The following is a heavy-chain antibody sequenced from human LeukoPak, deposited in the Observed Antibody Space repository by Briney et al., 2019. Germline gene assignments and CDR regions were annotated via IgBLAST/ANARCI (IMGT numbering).Heavy chain of an antibody. D-gene: IGHD1-26*01. CDR1: GYTFTSYG. J-gene: IGHJ6*03. CDR2: ISAYNGNT. Sequence: ASVKVSCKASGYTFTSYGISWVRQAPGQGLEWMGWISAYNGNTNYAQKLQGRVTMTTDTSTSTAYMELRSLRSDDTAVYYCARDALGRTRGYYYYMDVWGKGTTVTVS. CDR3: ARDALGRTRGYYYYMDV. V-gene: IGHV1-18*01.